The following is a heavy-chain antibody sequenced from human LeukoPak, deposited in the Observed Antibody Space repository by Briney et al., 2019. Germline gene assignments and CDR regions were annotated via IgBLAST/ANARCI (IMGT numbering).Heavy chain of an antibody. J-gene: IGHJ4*02. CDR1: GGTFSSYA. D-gene: IGHD3-22*01. V-gene: IGHV1-69*13. CDR3: ARAPYYYDSSGSFH. CDR2: IIPIFGTA. Sequence: SVTVSCKASGGTFSSYAISWVRQAPGQGLEWMGGIIPIFGTANYAQKFQGRVTITADESTSTAYMELSSLRSEDTAVYYCARAPYYYDSSGSFHWGQGTLVTVSS.